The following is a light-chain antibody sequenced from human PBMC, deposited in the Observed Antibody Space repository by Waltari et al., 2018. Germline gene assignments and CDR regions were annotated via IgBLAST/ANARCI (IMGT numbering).Light chain of an antibody. CDR3: SSYTSSSTLDV. V-gene: IGLV2-14*01. Sequence: QSALTQPASVSGSPGQSITISCTGTSSDVGGYNYVSCYQQHPGKAPKLMMYEVSNRPSGVSNRFSGSKSGNTASLTISGLQAEDEADYYCSSYTSSSTLDVFGTGTKVTVL. CDR2: EVS. CDR1: SSDVGGYNY. J-gene: IGLJ1*01.